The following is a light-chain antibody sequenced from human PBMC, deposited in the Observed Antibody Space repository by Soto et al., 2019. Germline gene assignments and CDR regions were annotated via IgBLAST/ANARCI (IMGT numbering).Light chain of an antibody. CDR2: EVS. CDR3: SSYTTSSTVV. J-gene: IGLJ2*01. CDR1: STDVGAYNY. V-gene: IGLV2-14*01. Sequence: QSALTQPASVSGSPGQSITISWTGTSTDVGAYNYVSWYQQYPGKAPKLMIYEVSNRPSGVSHRFSGSKSANSASLTISGLQAEDEADYYCSSYTTSSTVVFGGGTKLTVL.